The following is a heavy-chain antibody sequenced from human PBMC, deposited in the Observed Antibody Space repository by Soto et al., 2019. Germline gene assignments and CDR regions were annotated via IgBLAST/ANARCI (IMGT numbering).Heavy chain of an antibody. CDR3: AADSHCSSTSCYGYYYYYMDV. V-gene: IGHV1-58*02. CDR1: GFTFTSSA. J-gene: IGHJ6*03. D-gene: IGHD2-2*01. Sequence: GASVKVSCKASGFTFTSSAMQWVRQARGQRLEWIGWIVVGSGNTNYAQKFQERVTITRDMSTRTAYMELSSLRSEDTAVYYCAADSHCSSTSCYGYYYYYMDVWGKGTTVTVSS. CDR2: IVVGSGNT.